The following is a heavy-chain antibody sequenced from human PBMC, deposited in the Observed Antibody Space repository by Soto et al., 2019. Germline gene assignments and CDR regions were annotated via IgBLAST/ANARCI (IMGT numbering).Heavy chain of an antibody. J-gene: IGHJ6*02. CDR2: ISPYSGNT. CDR1: GYIFVNYG. CDR3: SLVDNFVTPPPPDV. Sequence: QVQLVQSGDEVRKPGSSVKVSCKASGYIFVNYGIAWVRQAPGQGLEWMGWISPYSGNTHYASKVQGRLTMTTDTSTSTAYTDLASLTSYVTPVYYCSLVDNFVTPPPPDVWGQATTVTLSS. D-gene: IGHD2-8*02. V-gene: IGHV1-18*01.